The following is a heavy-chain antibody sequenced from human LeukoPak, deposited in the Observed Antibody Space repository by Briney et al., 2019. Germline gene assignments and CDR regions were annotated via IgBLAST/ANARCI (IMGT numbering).Heavy chain of an antibody. CDR1: GFTFSSYW. D-gene: IGHD3-3*01. V-gene: IGHV4-34*01. J-gene: IGHJ4*02. CDR2: INHSGST. CDR3: ARTRNYDFWSGYFAYYFDY. Sequence: AGGSLRLSCAASGFTFSSYWMNWARQPPGKGLEWIGEINHSGSTNYNPSLKSRVTISVDTSKNQFSLKLSSVTAADTAVYYCARTRNYDFWSGYFAYYFDYWGQGTLVTVSS.